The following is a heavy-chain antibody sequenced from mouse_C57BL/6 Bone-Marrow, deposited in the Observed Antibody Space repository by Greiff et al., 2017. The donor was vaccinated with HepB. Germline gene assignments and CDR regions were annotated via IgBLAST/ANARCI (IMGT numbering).Heavy chain of an antibody. V-gene: IGHV6-6*01. CDR1: GFTFSDAW. J-gene: IGHJ1*03. D-gene: IGHD2-1*01. CDR2: IRNKANNHAT. Sequence: EVKLQESGGGLVQPGGSMKLSCAASGFTFSDAWMDWVRQSPEKGLEWVAEIRNKANNHATYYAESVKGRFTISRDDSKSSVYLQMNSLRAEDTGIYYGTRRGYDGNHGYFDVWGTGTTVTVSS. CDR3: TRRGYDGNHGYFDV.